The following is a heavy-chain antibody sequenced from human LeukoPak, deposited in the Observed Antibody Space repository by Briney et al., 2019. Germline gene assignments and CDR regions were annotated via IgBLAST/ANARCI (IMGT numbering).Heavy chain of an antibody. CDR3: AREGSIVATINYYYGMDV. CDR1: GYTFISYG. D-gene: IGHD5-12*01. CDR2: ISAYNGDT. J-gene: IGHJ6*02. Sequence: GASVKVSCKASGYTFISYGITWVRQAPGQGLEWMGWISAYNGDTDYAQKLQDRVTMTTDTSTSTAYMELRSLRSDDTAVYYCAREGSIVATINYYYGMDVWGQGTTVTVSS. V-gene: IGHV1-18*01.